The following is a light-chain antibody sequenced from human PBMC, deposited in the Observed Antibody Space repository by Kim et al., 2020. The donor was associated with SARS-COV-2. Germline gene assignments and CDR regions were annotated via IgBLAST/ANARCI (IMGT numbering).Light chain of an antibody. Sequence: ASVKLTCTLCSGHSSYAIAWHQQQPEKGHRYLMKLNSDGSHSKGDGIPDRFSGSSSGAERYLTISSLQSEDEADYYCQTWGTGTWVFGGGTQLTVL. CDR3: QTWGTGTWV. J-gene: IGLJ3*02. CDR1: SGHSSYA. CDR2: LNSDGSH. V-gene: IGLV4-69*01.